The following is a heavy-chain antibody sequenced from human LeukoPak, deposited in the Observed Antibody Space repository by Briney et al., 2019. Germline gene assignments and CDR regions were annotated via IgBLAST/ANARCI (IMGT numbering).Heavy chain of an antibody. CDR1: GGSISSGGYS. D-gene: IGHD2-15*01. V-gene: IGHV4-30-2*01. CDR3: ARGRADIVVVVAAYNWFDP. CDR2: IYHSGST. Sequence: SETLSLTCAVSGGSISSGGYSWSWIRQPPGKGLEWIGYIYHSGSTYYNPSLKSRVTISVDRSKNQFSLKLSSVTAADTAVYYCARGRADIVVVVAAYNWFDPWGQGTLVTVSS. J-gene: IGHJ5*02.